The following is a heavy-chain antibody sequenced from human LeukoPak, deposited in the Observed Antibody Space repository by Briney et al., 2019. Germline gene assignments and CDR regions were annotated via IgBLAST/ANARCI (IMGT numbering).Heavy chain of an antibody. J-gene: IGHJ4*02. CDR1: GFTFSTYA. CDR2: ISGSGGST. Sequence: GGSLRLSCAASGFTFSTYAMSWVRQAPGKGLEWVSGISGSGGSTYYADSVKGRFTISRDNAKNSLYLQMNSLRAEDTAVYYCARDEGDIVATIFDYWGQGTLVTVSS. D-gene: IGHD5-12*01. V-gene: IGHV3-23*01. CDR3: ARDEGDIVATIFDY.